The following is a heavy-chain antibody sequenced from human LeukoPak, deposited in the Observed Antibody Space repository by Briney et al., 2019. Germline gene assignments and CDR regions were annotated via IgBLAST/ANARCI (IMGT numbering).Heavy chain of an antibody. J-gene: IGHJ4*02. CDR1: GFTFSSYG. Sequence: PGRSLRLSYAASGFTFSSYGMHWVRQAPGKGLEWVAVIWYDGINKYYADSVKGRFTISRDNSKNTLYLQMNSLRAEDTAVYYCARDSWDGYNSYFDYWGQGTLVTVSS. V-gene: IGHV3-33*01. CDR2: IWYDGINK. CDR3: ARDSWDGYNSYFDY. D-gene: IGHD5-24*01.